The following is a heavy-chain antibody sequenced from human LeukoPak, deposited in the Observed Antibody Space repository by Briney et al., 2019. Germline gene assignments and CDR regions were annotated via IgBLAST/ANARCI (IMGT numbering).Heavy chain of an antibody. D-gene: IGHD3-10*01. CDR1: GHSIINSFY. Sequence: SETLSLTCTVSGHSIINSFYWGWVRQPPGKGLEWIGSIYHTGSTYYNPSPKSRVTISVDTSKNQFSLKLNSVTAADTAVYYCARVLIKGAFDIWGQGTMVTVSS. V-gene: IGHV4-38-2*02. J-gene: IGHJ3*02. CDR2: IYHTGST. CDR3: ARVLIKGAFDI.